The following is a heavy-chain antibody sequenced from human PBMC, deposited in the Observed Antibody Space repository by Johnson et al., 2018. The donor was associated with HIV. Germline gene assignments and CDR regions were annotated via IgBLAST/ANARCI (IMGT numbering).Heavy chain of an antibody. D-gene: IGHD3-10*01. CDR2: ISYDGSNK. Sequence: QVQLVESGGGVVQPGRSLRLSCAASGFTFSSYAMHWVRQAPGKWLEWVAVISYDGSNKYYADSVKGRFTISRDNSKNTLYLQMNSLRAEDTAVYYCARDRVENYYGSGSYYDAFDIWGQGTMVTVSS. V-gene: IGHV3-30-3*01. J-gene: IGHJ3*02. CDR3: ARDRVENYYGSGSYYDAFDI. CDR1: GFTFSSYA.